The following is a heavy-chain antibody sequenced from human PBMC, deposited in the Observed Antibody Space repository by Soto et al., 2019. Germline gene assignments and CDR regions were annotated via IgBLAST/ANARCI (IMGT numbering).Heavy chain of an antibody. CDR3: ARSSDILTTLDY. D-gene: IGHD3-9*01. CDR2: IXPGDSXT. J-gene: IGHJ4*02. CDR1: EYSFSIFW. Sequence: PXXSLXISCKGSEYSFSIFWIAWVRQMPGKGLEWMGIIXPGDSXTRYSPSFQGXXTFSADKXXNTAYLQWSSLKASDTAMYYCARSSDILTTLDYWGQGTLVTVSS. V-gene: IGHV5-51*01.